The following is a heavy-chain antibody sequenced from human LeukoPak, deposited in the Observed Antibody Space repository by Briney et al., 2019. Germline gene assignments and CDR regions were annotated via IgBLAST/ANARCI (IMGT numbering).Heavy chain of an antibody. D-gene: IGHD6-13*01. V-gene: IGHV4-59*01. CDR2: IYYSGST. Sequence: PSETLSLTCTVSGDSITSYYWSWIRQPPGKGLEWIGYIYYSGSTNYNPSLKSRVTMSVDTSKDQFSLKLSPVAAADAAVYYCARVGGSTWYFGYWGQGTLVTVSS. J-gene: IGHJ4*02. CDR3: ARVGGSTWYFGY. CDR1: GDSITSYY.